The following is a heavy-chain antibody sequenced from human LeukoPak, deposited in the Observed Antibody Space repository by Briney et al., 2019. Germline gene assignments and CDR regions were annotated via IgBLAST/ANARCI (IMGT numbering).Heavy chain of an antibody. V-gene: IGHV3-30-3*01. CDR2: ISYDGSNK. CDR1: GFTFSSYA. D-gene: IGHD5-18*01. CDR3: ARAHVGILRGYSYGPRTDFDY. Sequence: QPGRSLRLSCAASGFTFSSYAMHWVRQAPGKGLEWVAVISYDGSNKYYADSVKGRFTISRDNSKNTLYLQMNSLRVEDTAVYYCARAHVGILRGYSYGPRTDFDYWGQGTLVTVSS. J-gene: IGHJ4*02.